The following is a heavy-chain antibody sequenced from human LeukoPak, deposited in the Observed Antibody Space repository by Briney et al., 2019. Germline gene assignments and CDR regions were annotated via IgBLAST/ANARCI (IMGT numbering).Heavy chain of an antibody. J-gene: IGHJ3*02. CDR3: ARGYCSGGSCYPAAAFDI. Sequence: SETLSLTCTVSGGSISSYYWSWIRQPPGKGLEWIGYIHYSGSTNYNPSLKSRVTISVDTSKNQFSLKLSSVTAADTAVYYCARGYCSGGSCYPAAAFDIWGQGTMVTVSS. CDR2: IHYSGST. V-gene: IGHV4-59*01. CDR1: GGSISSYY. D-gene: IGHD2-15*01.